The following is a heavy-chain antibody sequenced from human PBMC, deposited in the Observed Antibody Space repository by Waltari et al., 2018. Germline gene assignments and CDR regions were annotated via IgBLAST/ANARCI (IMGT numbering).Heavy chain of an antibody. Sequence: QVQLRESGPGLVKPSETLSLTCVISGDSLSSNLFWGWIRQSPEKGLEWIGNIYYSEVTYYSPFLKSRVFISIDTPRRQFSLKLTSVTAADTAVYYCARVLTTGTVAFDIWGQGTLVTVSS. D-gene: IGHD1-7*01. J-gene: IGHJ3*02. CDR3: ARVLTTGTVAFDI. V-gene: IGHV4-38-2*01. CDR1: GDSLSSNLF. CDR2: IYYSEVT.